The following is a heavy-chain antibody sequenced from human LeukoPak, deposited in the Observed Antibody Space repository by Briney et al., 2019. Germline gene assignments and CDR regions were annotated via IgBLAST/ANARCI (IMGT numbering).Heavy chain of an antibody. CDR1: GGTFSSYA. CDR2: INPSGGST. D-gene: IGHD6-13*01. J-gene: IGHJ4*02. CDR3: ARDGHSSSGYFDY. V-gene: IGHV1-46*01. Sequence: ASVKVSCKASGGTFSSYAISWVRQAPGQGLEWMGIINPSGGSTSYAQKFQGRVTMTRDTSTSTVYMELSSLRSEDTAVYYCARDGHSSSGYFDYWGQGTLVTVSS.